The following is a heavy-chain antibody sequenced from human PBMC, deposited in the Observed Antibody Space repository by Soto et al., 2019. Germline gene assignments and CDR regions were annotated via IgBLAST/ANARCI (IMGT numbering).Heavy chain of an antibody. CDR2: IDPSDSYI. CDR3: ARQGYESSSGKALDH. Sequence: RWESLKISCKGSGYDFTIYWISWVRQMPGKGLEWMGRIDPSDSYINYSPSFQGHVTLSVDKSVNTAYLQWRSLKASDTAMYFCARQGYESSSGKALDHWGQGNLVTVSS. CDR1: GYDFTIYW. V-gene: IGHV5-10-1*01. J-gene: IGHJ4*03. D-gene: IGHD6-6*01.